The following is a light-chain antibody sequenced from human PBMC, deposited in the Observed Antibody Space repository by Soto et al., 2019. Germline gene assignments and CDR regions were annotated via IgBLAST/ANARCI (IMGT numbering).Light chain of an antibody. CDR2: DAS. J-gene: IGKJ1*01. CDR1: HSISYF. V-gene: IGKV1-5*01. CDR3: HQYNTYSTWT. Sequence: DIQMTQSPSTLSASVGDRVTITCRASHSISYFLAWYQQKAGKAPKVLIFDASTLKSGVPSRFSGSGSGTEFTLTISSLQPDDFATYYCHQYNTYSTWTFGQGTKV.